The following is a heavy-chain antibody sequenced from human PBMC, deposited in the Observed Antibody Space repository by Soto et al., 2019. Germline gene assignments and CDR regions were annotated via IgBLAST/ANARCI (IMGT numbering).Heavy chain of an antibody. CDR1: GGTFSSYA. V-gene: IGHV1-69*13. Sequence: SVKVSCKASGGTFSSYAISWVRQAPGQGLEWMGGIIPIFGTANYAQKFQGRVTITADESTSTAYMELSSLRSEDTAVYYCARDHPAVAGTSGFDYWGQGTLVTVSS. D-gene: IGHD6-19*01. CDR3: ARDHPAVAGTSGFDY. CDR2: IIPIFGTA. J-gene: IGHJ4*02.